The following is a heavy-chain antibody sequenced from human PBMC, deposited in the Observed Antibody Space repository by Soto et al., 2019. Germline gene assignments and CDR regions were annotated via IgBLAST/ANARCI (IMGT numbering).Heavy chain of an antibody. CDR2: IYYSGST. J-gene: IGHJ5*02. CDR3: ARQAYSTGLNWFDP. CDR1: GGSISSYY. V-gene: IGHV4-59*08. Sequence: QVQLQESGPGLVKPSETLSLTCTVSGGSISSYYWSWIRQPPGKGLEWIGYIYYSGSTNYNPSLKRRVTISVDTSKNQCALKLSSVTAADTAVYYCARQAYSTGLNWFDPWGQGTLVTVSS. D-gene: IGHD4-17*01.